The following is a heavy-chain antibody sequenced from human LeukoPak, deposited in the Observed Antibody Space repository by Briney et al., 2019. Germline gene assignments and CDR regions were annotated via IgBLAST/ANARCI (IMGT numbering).Heavy chain of an antibody. J-gene: IGHJ4*02. D-gene: IGHD3-22*01. CDR1: GFTFSNYY. V-gene: IGHV3-11*06. Sequence: PGGSLRLSCAASGFTFSNYYMSWIRQAPGKGLEWVSYISGSSGSTNYADSVMGRFTIFRDNGKNSLYLQMNSLRAEDTAVYYCARDQGENYDSSGYYPYWGQGTLVTVSS. CDR3: ARDQGENYDSSGYYPY. CDR2: ISGSSGST.